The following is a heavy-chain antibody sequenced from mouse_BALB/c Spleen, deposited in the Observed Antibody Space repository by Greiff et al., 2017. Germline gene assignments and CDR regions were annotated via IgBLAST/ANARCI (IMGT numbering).Heavy chain of an antibody. V-gene: IGHV5-9-4*01. D-gene: IGHD2-2*01. CDR2: ISSGGSYT. CDR1: GFTFSSYA. CDR3: ARDYGYDGYYYAMDY. Sequence: EVNVVESGGGLVKPGGSLKLSCAASGFTFSSYAMSWVRQSPEKRLEWVAEISSGGSYTYYPDTVTGRFTISRDNAKNTLYLEMSSLRSEDTAMYYCARDYGYDGYYYAMDYWGQGTSVTVSS. J-gene: IGHJ4*01.